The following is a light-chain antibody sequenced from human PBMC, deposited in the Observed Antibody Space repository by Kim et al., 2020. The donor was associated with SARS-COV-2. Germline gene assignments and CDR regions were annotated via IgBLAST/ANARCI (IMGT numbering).Light chain of an antibody. J-gene: IGLJ3*02. Sequence: GVTISCSGSSSNIGSNPVNWYQQIPGSAPKLLIYSNVERPSGVPDRFSGSKSGTSASLAISGLQSEDEADYHCAAWDDSLNGYWVFGGGTKLTVL. V-gene: IGLV1-44*01. CDR2: SNV. CDR3: AAWDDSLNGYWV. CDR1: SSNIGSNP.